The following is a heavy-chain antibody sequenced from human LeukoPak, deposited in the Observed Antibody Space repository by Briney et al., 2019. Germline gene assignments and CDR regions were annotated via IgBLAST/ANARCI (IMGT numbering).Heavy chain of an antibody. Sequence: SETLSLTCTVSSYSISSGYYWGWIRQPPGKGLEWIGSIYHSGSTYYNPSLKSRVTISVDTSKNQFSLKLSSVTAADTAVYYCARVGHLVATIPYYFDYWGQGTLVTVSS. CDR2: IYHSGST. CDR1: SYSISSGYY. J-gene: IGHJ4*02. CDR3: ARVGHLVATIPYYFDY. D-gene: IGHD5-12*01. V-gene: IGHV4-38-2*02.